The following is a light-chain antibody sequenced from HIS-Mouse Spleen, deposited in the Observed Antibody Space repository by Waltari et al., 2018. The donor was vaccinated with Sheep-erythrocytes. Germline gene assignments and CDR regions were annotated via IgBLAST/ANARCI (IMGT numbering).Light chain of an antibody. J-gene: IGKJ5*01. CDR1: QSVSSY. Sequence: EIVLTQSPATLSLSPGERATLSCRASQSVSSYFAWYQQKPGQAPRPLIYDASNRATGIPARFSGSGSGTDCTLTISSLEPEDFAVYYCQQRSNWPPGLGQGTRLEIK. CDR2: DAS. V-gene: IGKV3-11*01. CDR3: QQRSNWPPG.